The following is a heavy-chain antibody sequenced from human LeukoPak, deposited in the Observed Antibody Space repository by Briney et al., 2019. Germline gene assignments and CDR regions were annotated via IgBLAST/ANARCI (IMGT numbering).Heavy chain of an antibody. CDR1: GFNFSTYA. J-gene: IGHJ4*02. D-gene: IGHD1-26*01. CDR2: IGGSVGRT. V-gene: IGHV3-23*01. CDR3: ARASVRATVDY. Sequence: GGSLRLSRAASGFNFSTYAMSWVRQARGKGVEWVSGIGGSVGRTYYADSVNARFTTSKDNSKNTLYLQVNSLRAEDTAVYYCARASVRATVDYCGQGTLVTVSS.